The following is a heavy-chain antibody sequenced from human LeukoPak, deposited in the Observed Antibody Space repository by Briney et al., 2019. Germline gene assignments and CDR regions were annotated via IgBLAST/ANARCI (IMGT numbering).Heavy chain of an antibody. Sequence: GGSLRLSCAASGFTFSSYSMNWVRQAPGKGLEWVSSNTSSSSYIYYADSVKGRFTISRDNAKNSLFLQMNSLRAEDTAVYYCARDTSAWFPLDYWGQGTLVTVSS. CDR1: GFTFSSYS. J-gene: IGHJ4*02. CDR2: NTSSSSYI. V-gene: IGHV3-21*06. CDR3: ARDTSAWFPLDY. D-gene: IGHD6-19*01.